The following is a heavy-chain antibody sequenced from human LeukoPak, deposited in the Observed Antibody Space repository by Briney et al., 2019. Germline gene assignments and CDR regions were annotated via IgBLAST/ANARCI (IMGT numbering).Heavy chain of an antibody. Sequence: PSQTLSLTCAVSGGSISSGGYSWSSIRQPPGKGLEWIGYIYHSGSTYYNPSLKSRVTISVDRSKNQFSLKLSSVTAADTAVYYCARESTAAGNHDAFDIWGQGTMVTVSS. V-gene: IGHV4-30-2*01. D-gene: IGHD6-13*01. J-gene: IGHJ3*02. CDR1: GGSISSGGYS. CDR3: ARESTAAGNHDAFDI. CDR2: IYHSGST.